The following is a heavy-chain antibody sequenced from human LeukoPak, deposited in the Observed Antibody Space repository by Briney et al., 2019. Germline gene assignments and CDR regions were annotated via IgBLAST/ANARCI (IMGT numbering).Heavy chain of an antibody. CDR3: ARLTSYGQQLVEPHDAFDI. CDR1: GGSISSGGYY. D-gene: IGHD6-13*01. J-gene: IGHJ3*02. CDR2: IYYSGST. Sequence: SETLSLTCTVSGGSISSGGYYWSWIRQHPGKGLEWIGYIYYSGSTYYNPSLKSRVTISVDTSKNQFSLKLSSVTAADTAVYYCARLTSYGQQLVEPHDAFDIWGQGTMVTVSS. V-gene: IGHV4-31*03.